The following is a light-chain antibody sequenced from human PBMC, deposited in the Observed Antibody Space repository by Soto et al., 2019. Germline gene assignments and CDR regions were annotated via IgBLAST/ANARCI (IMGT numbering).Light chain of an antibody. V-gene: IGKV3-20*01. J-gene: IGKJ1*01. CDR2: GAS. Sequence: EIVLTQSPGTLSLSPGERATLSCRASQSVSSNLAWYRQKPGQAPRLLIYGASSRATGIPDRFSGSGSGTDFTLTISRLEPEDFAVYYCQQYGTSRTFGQGTKVDIK. CDR1: QSVSSN. CDR3: QQYGTSRT.